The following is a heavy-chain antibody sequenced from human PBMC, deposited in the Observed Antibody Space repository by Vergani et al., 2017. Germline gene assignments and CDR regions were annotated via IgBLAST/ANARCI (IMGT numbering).Heavy chain of an antibody. J-gene: IGHJ4*02. Sequence: EVQLLESGGGLVQPGGSLRLSCAASGFTFSSYAMSWVRQAPGKGLEWVSAISGSGGSTYYADSVKGRFTISRDNSKNTLYLQMNSLRAEDTAVYYCARYYYDSSGYYPADYWGQGTLVTVSS. D-gene: IGHD3-22*01. CDR3: ARYYYDSSGYYPADY. CDR2: ISGSGGST. CDR1: GFTFSSYA. V-gene: IGHV3-23*01.